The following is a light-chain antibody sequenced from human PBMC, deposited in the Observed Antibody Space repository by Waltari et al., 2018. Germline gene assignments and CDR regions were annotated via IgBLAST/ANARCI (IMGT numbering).Light chain of an antibody. CDR3: LIWHSSAWV. CDR2: YKSDSDK. Sequence: QAVLTQPSSLSASPGASASLTCTLRSDINVGTYRLNWSQPKPGSPPQYLLKYKSDSDKQQGSGVPSRFSGSKDASANAGILLISGLQSEDEADYYCLIWHSSAWVFGGGTKLTVL. J-gene: IGLJ3*02. CDR1: SDINVGTYR. V-gene: IGLV5-45*03.